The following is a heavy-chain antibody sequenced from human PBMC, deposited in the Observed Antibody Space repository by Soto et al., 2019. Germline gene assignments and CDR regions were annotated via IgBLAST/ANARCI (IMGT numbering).Heavy chain of an antibody. D-gene: IGHD6-19*01. CDR1: GFTFTNAW. J-gene: IGHJ4*01. CDR2: IKSKADGGTT. CDR3: TTDPWGNSGFDY. V-gene: IGHV3-15*01. Sequence: EVQLVESGGGLVEPGGSLRLSCVASGFTFTNAWMSWVRQAPGKGLECVGRIKSKADGGTTDYAAPVGGRFTISRDDSRNTLYLQMNSLKTEDTAVYYCTTDPWGNSGFDYWGQGTLVTVSS.